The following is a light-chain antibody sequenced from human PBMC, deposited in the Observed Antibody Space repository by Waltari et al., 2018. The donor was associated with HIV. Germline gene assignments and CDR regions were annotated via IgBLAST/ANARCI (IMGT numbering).Light chain of an antibody. CDR2: KAT. CDR1: EDIKKW. Sequence: DIQMTKSPSSVSALIGNRASITGRASEDIKKWLAWYQQKPGKAPNRLIYKATILETGVPSRFSGSVSGADFTLTITNLQSDDFATYYCQQYETDSRSFGQGTKV. J-gene: IGKJ1*01. V-gene: IGKV1-5*03. CDR3: QQYETDSRS.